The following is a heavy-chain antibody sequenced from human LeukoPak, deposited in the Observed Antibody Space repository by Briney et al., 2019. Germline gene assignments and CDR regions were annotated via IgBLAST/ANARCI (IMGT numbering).Heavy chain of an antibody. CDR3: ARHVLVAGNWDYFDY. D-gene: IGHD6-19*01. J-gene: IGHJ4*02. Sequence: SETLSLTCTVSGGSISSTGYWGWIRQPPGKGLEWIGNIYYSGTTYYNPSLKSRVTISVDTSKNQFSQKLSSVTAADTAVYYCARHVLVAGNWDYFDYWGQGTLVTVSS. V-gene: IGHV4-39*01. CDR1: GGSISSTGY. CDR2: IYYSGTT.